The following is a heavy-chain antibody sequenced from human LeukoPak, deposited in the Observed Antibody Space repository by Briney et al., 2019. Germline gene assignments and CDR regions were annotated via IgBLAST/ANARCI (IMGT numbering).Heavy chain of an antibody. CDR1: GFTFSSYS. CDR3: ARAPWNYDSSGYYYESYFDY. D-gene: IGHD3-22*01. CDR2: ISSSSSYI. Sequence: PGGSLRLSCAASGFTFSSYSMNWVRQAPGKGLEWVSSISSSSSYIYYADSVKGRFTISRDNAKNSLYLQMNSLRAEDTAVYYCARAPWNYDSSGYYYESYFDYWGQGTLVTVSS. J-gene: IGHJ4*02. V-gene: IGHV3-21*01.